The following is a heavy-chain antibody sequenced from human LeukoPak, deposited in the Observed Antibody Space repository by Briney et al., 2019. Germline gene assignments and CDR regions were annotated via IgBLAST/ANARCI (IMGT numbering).Heavy chain of an antibody. CDR1: GFTFSSYW. J-gene: IGHJ6*03. Sequence: GGSLRLSCAASGFTFSSYWMTWVRQAPGKGLEWVASIKQDGSEKYYVDSVKGRFTISRDNAKNSLYLQMNSLRAEDTAVYYCARGGSSSFYYYMDVWGKGTTVTVSS. CDR3: ARGGSSSFYYYMDV. CDR2: IKQDGSEK. V-gene: IGHV3-7*01. D-gene: IGHD6-6*01.